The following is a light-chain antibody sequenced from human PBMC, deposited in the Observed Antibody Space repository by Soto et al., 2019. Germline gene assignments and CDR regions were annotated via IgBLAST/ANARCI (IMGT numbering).Light chain of an antibody. CDR1: QSLSREL. J-gene: IGKJ1*01. Sequence: EIVLTQSPGTLSLSPGERSTLSCRSSQSLSRELLAWYQQKPGQAPRLLIYASSRRATDIPDRFSGNGSGTDFTLTISRLEPEDFAVYYCQHYINSPWTFGQGTKVDI. CDR3: QHYINSPWT. CDR2: ASS. V-gene: IGKV3-20*01.